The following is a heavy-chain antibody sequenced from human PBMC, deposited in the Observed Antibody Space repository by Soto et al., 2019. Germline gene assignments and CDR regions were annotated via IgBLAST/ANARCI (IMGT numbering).Heavy chain of an antibody. J-gene: IGHJ4*02. V-gene: IGHV3-48*01. CDR2: ISGRSNTI. CDR3: TREGDGSGFFSDF. CDR1: GFTYSTYT. Sequence: GGSLRLSCAASGFTYSTYTMNWVRQAPGKGLEWVSFISGRSNTIYYADSVKGRFTISRDNAKNSLYLLMNSLRAEDTAVYYCTREGDGSGFFSDFWGQGALVTV. D-gene: IGHD3-22*01.